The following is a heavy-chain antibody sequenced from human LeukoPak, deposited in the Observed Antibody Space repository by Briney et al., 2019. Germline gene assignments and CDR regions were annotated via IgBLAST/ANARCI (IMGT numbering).Heavy chain of an antibody. V-gene: IGHV3-74*01. CDR2: INTDGIST. CDR1: GFTFSNNY. Sequence: GGSLRLSCAASGFTFSNNYMHWVRQAPGKGLVWVSRINTDGISTNYADSGKGRFTISRDNAKNTLYLQLNSLRGEDTALYYCSSGYSYAHDYWGQGTLVTVSS. CDR3: SSGYSYAHDY. D-gene: IGHD5-18*01. J-gene: IGHJ4*02.